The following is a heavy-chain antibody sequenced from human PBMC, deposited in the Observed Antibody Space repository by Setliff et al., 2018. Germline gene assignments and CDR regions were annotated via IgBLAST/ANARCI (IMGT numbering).Heavy chain of an antibody. CDR2: IHPGDLQI. D-gene: IGHD3-3*01. V-gene: IGHV5-51*01. CDR3: ASPSAGWTRPFDV. Sequence: PGESLKISCKDSGHLFSISWIGWVRQMPGKGLDWMGIIHPGDLQIKYSPSFHGRVTISADKSINTAYLEWSSLEASDTAMYYCASPSAGWTRPFDVWGQGTMVTVSS. CDR1: GHLFSISW. J-gene: IGHJ3*01.